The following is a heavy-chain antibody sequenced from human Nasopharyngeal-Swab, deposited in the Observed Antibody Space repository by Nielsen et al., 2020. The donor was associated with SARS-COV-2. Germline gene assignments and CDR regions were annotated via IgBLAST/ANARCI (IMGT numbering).Heavy chain of an antibody. Sequence: ASVKVSCKASGDTLRSYGITWVRQAPGQGLEWMGWITFYSGTTRYAQKFQGRLTITADTSTTTAYMELSSLRSEDTAVYYCASPVEMSTTWGQGTLVTVSS. CDR3: ASPVEMSTT. V-gene: IGHV1-18*01. J-gene: IGHJ5*02. D-gene: IGHD5-24*01. CDR1: GDTLRSYG. CDR2: ITFYSGTT.